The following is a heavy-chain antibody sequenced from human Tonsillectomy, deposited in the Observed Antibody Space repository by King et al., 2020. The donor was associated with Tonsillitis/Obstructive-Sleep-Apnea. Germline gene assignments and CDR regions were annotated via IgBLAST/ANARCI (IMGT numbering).Heavy chain of an antibody. D-gene: IGHD5-18*01. Sequence: VQLVESGGGLVQPGGSLRLSCAASGFTFSSHAMHWVRQAPGKGLESVSAISRNGASTFYADSVKGRFTISRDNSKNTLYLEMGSLRDEDMAVYYCGRDMGTGIMASLVSYYYPMDVWGQGTTVTVSS. V-gene: IGHV3-64*07. J-gene: IGHJ6*02. CDR1: GFTFSSHA. CDR2: ISRNGAST. CDR3: GRDMGTGIMASLVSYYYPMDV.